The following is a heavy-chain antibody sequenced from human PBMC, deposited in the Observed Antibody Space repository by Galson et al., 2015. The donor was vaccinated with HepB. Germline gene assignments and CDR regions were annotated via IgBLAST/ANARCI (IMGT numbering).Heavy chain of an antibody. Sequence: SVKVSCKASGYSFTTYYIYWVRQAPGQGLECIGRINPNSGATDYAQKFQGRVTMTRDTSISTAYMELRRLRSDDTAVYSCATADDSRWFSHFYGIDVWGQGTTVTVSS. CDR3: ATADDSRWFSHFYGIDV. J-gene: IGHJ6*02. V-gene: IGHV1-2*06. CDR1: GYSFTTYY. CDR2: INPNSGAT. D-gene: IGHD6-13*01.